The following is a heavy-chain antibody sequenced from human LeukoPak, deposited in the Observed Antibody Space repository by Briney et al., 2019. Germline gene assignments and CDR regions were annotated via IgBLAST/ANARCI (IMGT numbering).Heavy chain of an antibody. D-gene: IGHD2-2*01. CDR2: IYPGDSDT. Sequence: PGESLKISCKGSGYSFTSYWIGWVRQMPGKGLEWMGIIYPGDSDTRYSPSFQGQVTISADKSISTAYLQWSSLKASDTAMYYCARGGYSESRDIVVVPAALERRSPYAFDIWGQGTMVTVSS. J-gene: IGHJ3*02. V-gene: IGHV5-51*01. CDR1: GYSFTSYW. CDR3: ARGGYSESRDIVVVPAALERRSPYAFDI.